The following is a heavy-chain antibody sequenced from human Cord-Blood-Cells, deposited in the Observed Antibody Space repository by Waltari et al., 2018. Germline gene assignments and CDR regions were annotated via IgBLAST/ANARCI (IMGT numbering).Heavy chain of an antibody. CDR1: GYSIRSGYY. CDR3: ARDRVVPAATVFDY. Sequence: QVQLQESGPGPVTPSETLPITCAVPGYSIRSGYYWGWTRQPPGKGLEGIGSIYHSGSTYYNPSLKSRVTISVDTSKNQFSLKLSSVTAADTAVYYCARDRVVPAATVFDYWGQGTLVTVSS. J-gene: IGHJ4*02. V-gene: IGHV4-38-2*02. CDR2: IYHSGST. D-gene: IGHD2-2*01.